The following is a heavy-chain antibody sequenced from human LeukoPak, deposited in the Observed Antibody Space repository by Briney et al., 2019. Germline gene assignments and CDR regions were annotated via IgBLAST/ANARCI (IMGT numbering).Heavy chain of an antibody. CDR3: ARGSLTGYYGPFDY. CDR1: GFTFSSYS. Sequence: GGSLRLSCAASGFTFSSYSMNWVRQAPGEGLEWVSSISSSSSYIYYADSVKGRFTISRDNAKNSLYLQMNSLRAEDTAVYYCARGSLTGYYGPFDYWGQGTLVTVSS. CDR2: ISSSSSYI. J-gene: IGHJ4*02. V-gene: IGHV3-21*01. D-gene: IGHD3-9*01.